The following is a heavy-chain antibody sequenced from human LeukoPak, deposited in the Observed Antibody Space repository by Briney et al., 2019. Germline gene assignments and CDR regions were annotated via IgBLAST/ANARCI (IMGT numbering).Heavy chain of an antibody. Sequence: SETLSLTCTVSGGSISSYYWSWIRQPVCKGLEWVGHMYTSGTTYYNPSLQSRIIISGDTSKDQFSLKLSSVTASDTSVYYCARGILQDYYDSRGFFLRGGIDSWGQGTLVTVSS. CDR1: GGSISSYY. CDR2: MYTSGTT. D-gene: IGHD3-22*01. CDR3: ARGILQDYYDSRGFFLRGGIDS. V-gene: IGHV4-4*07. J-gene: IGHJ4*02.